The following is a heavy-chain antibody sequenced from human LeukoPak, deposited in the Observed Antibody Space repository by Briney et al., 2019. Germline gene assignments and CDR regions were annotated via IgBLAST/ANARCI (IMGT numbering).Heavy chain of an antibody. Sequence: SVKVSCKASGGTFSSYAISWVRQAPGQGLEWMGRIIPILGIANYAQKFQGRVTITADKSTSTAYMELSSLRSEDTAVYYCATYGIAVAGTGYYFDYWGQGTLVTVSS. CDR3: ATYGIAVAGTGYYFDY. V-gene: IGHV1-69*04. CDR1: GGTFSSYA. D-gene: IGHD6-19*01. J-gene: IGHJ4*02. CDR2: IIPILGIA.